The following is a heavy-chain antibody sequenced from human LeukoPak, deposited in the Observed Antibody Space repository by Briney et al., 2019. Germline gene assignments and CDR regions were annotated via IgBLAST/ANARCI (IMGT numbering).Heavy chain of an antibody. D-gene: IGHD2-15*01. J-gene: IGHJ4*02. CDR1: GYTFTSYY. Sequence: GASVKVSCKASGYTFTSYYMHWVRQAPGQGLEWMGIINPSGGSTSYAQKFQGRVTMNRDTSTSTVYMELSSLRSEDTAVYYCARPGYCSGGSCYSDYWGQGTLVTVSS. V-gene: IGHV1-46*03. CDR3: ARPGYCSGGSCYSDY. CDR2: INPSGGST.